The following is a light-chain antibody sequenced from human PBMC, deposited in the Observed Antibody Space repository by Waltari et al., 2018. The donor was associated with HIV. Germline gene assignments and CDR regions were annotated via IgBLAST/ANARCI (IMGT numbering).Light chain of an antibody. V-gene: IGKV3-15*01. CDR1: QTISAN. J-gene: IGKJ2*01. CDR3: QQYDSGPRGIT. CDR2: EAA. Sequence: EIVMTQSPPPLSVSPGQRVTLSCRASQTISANVTWYQQRPGQAPRLLIYEAATRPTGIPARFSGSGSGTEFTLTISSLQSEDFATYFCQQYDSGPRGITFGQGTMLEIK.